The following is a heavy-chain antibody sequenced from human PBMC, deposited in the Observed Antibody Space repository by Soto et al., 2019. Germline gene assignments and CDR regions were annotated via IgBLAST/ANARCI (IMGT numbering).Heavy chain of an antibody. D-gene: IGHD2-2*02. CDR2: ISYVGST. V-gene: IGHV4-59*01. CDR1: GGAISSSY. Sequence: SETLSLTCSVSGGAISSSYWSWIRQPPGKGLEWIGYISYVGSTYYNPSLKSRVTISVDTSKNQFSLKLTSVTAADTAVYYCAKWIGEYCTSIGCYTFDYWGQGTLVTVSS. J-gene: IGHJ4*02. CDR3: AKWIGEYCTSIGCYTFDY.